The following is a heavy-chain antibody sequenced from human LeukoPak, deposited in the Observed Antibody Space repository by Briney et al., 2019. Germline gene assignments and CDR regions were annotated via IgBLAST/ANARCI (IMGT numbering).Heavy chain of an antibody. J-gene: IGHJ3*02. Sequence: PGGSLRLSCAASGFTVSSNYMSWVRQAPGKGLEWVSVIYSGGSTYYADSVKGRFTISRDNSKNTLYLQMNSLRAEDTAVYYCARVIIYYDSSEHDAFDIWGQGTMVTVSS. CDR2: IYSGGST. D-gene: IGHD3-22*01. CDR1: GFTVSSNY. V-gene: IGHV3-53*01. CDR3: ARVIIYYDSSEHDAFDI.